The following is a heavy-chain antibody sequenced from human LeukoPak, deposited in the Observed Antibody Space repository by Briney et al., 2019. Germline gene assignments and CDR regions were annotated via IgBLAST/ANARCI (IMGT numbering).Heavy chain of an antibody. CDR1: GGSFSGYY. V-gene: IGHV4-34*01. J-gene: IGHJ5*02. CDR2: INHSGST. D-gene: IGHD3-10*01. Sequence: SETLSLTCAVYGGSFSGYYWSWIRQPPGKGLEWIGEINHSGSTNYNPSLKSRVTISVDTSKNQFSLKLSSVTAADTAVYYCAGALQNYYGSGRNPSVGNWFDPWGQGTLVTVSS. CDR3: AGALQNYYGSGRNPSVGNWFDP.